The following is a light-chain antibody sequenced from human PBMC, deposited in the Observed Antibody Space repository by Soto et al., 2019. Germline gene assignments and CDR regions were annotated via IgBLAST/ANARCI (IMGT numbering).Light chain of an antibody. V-gene: IGKV3-20*01. CDR3: QQYGSSLLIT. J-gene: IGKJ5*01. Sequence: EIVLTQSPGTLSLSPGERAIFSCRASETVSSYLAWYQQKPGQAPRLLIYGASSRATAIPDRFSGSGSGTDVTLTISRLEPEDFAVYYCQQYGSSLLITFGQGTRLEIK. CDR1: ETVSSY. CDR2: GAS.